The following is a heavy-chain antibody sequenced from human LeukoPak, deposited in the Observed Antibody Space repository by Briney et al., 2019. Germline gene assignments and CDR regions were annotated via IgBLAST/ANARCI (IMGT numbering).Heavy chain of an antibody. CDR3: ARINYYDSSGYELYYFDY. CDR1: GGSISSGGYH. J-gene: IGHJ4*02. Sequence: SETLSLTCTVSGGSISSGGYHWSWIRQHPGKGLEWIGYIYYSGSTYYNPSLKSRVTISVDTSKNQFSLKLSSVTAADTAVYYCARINYYDSSGYELYYFDYWGQGTLVTVSS. CDR2: IYYSGST. D-gene: IGHD3-22*01. V-gene: IGHV4-31*03.